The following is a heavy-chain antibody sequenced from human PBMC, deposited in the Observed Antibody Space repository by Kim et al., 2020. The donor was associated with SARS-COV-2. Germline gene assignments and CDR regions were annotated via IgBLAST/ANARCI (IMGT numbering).Heavy chain of an antibody. Sequence: SETLSLTCTVSGGSISSSSYYWGWIRQPPGKGLEWIGTTYYSGNTYYNPSLKSRVTISVDTSKNQFSLKLSSVTAADTAVYYFARHQRYSSGCYVAHYY. V-gene: IGHV4-39*01. CDR3: ARHQRYSSGCYVAHYY. CDR1: GGSISSSSYY. CDR2: TYYSGNT. D-gene: IGHD6-19*01. J-gene: IGHJ6*01.